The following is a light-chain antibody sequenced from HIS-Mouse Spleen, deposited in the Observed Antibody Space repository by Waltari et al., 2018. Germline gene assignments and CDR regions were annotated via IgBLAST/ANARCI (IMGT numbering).Light chain of an antibody. J-gene: IGKJ1*01. V-gene: IGKV3-20*01. CDR1: QSVSSSY. CDR2: GAS. Sequence: EIVLTQSPGTLSLSPGGKANPLRRARQSVSSSYLAGYQQKPGQDPRLLIYGASSRATGIPDRFSGSGSGTDFTLTISRLEPEDFAVYYCQQYGSSPPWTFGQGTKVEIK. CDR3: QQYGSSPPWT.